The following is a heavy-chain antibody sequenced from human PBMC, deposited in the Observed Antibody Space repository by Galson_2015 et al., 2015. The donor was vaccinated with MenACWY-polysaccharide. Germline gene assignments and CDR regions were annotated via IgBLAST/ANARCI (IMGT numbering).Heavy chain of an antibody. D-gene: IGHD3-10*01. J-gene: IGHJ5*02. Sequence: SETLSLTCAVSGYSISSGYYWSWLRQPPGKGLEWIGYIYFSGRTNYNPSLKSRVTVSLDTSKNQFSLRLSSVTAADTAFYYCASEEIRGGSFGWFDPWGQGTLVTVSS. CDR2: IYFSGRT. CDR1: GYSISSGYY. V-gene: IGHV4-61*01. CDR3: ASEEIRGGSFGWFDP.